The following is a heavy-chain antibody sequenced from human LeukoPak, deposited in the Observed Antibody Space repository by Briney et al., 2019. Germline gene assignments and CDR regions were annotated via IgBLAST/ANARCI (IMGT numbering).Heavy chain of an antibody. CDR1: GFTFSSYA. CDR2: ISGSGGST. CDR3: AKDNWNELNNY. J-gene: IGHJ4*02. V-gene: IGHV3-23*01. Sequence: PGGSLRLSCAASGFTFSSYAMSWVPQAPGEGLEWVSAISGSGGSTYYADSVKGRFTISRDNSKNTLYLQMNSLRAEDTAVYYCAKDNWNELNNYWGQRTLVTVSS. D-gene: IGHD1-20*01.